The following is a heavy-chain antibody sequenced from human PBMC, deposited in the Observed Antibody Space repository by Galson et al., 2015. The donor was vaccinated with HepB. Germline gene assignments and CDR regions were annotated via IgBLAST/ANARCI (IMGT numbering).Heavy chain of an antibody. Sequence: SLRLSCAASGFTFSSHGMHWVRQAPGKGLEWVAVISYDGSNKYYADSVKGRFTISRDNSKNTLYLQMNSLRAEDTAVYYCAKDYYYGSATDYWGQGTLVTVSS. CDR3: AKDYYYGSATDY. CDR1: GFTFSSHG. V-gene: IGHV3-30*18. CDR2: ISYDGSNK. D-gene: IGHD3-10*01. J-gene: IGHJ4*02.